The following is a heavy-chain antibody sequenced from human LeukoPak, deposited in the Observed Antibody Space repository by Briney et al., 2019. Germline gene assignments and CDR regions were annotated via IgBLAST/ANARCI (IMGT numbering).Heavy chain of an antibody. CDR3: ARRAGEYSHPYDY. V-gene: IGHV3-53*01. CDR1: GFTVSSNS. D-gene: IGHD2-15*01. Sequence: GGSLRLSCAVSGFTVSSNSWSWVRQAPGKGLEWVSFIYSGGNTHYSDSVTGRFTISRDNSKNTLYLQMNSLRAEDTAIYYCARRAGEYSHPYDYWGQGTLVTVSS. CDR2: IYSGGNT. J-gene: IGHJ4*02.